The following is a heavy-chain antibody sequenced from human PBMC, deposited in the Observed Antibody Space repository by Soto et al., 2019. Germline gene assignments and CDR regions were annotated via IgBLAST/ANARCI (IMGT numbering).Heavy chain of an antibody. V-gene: IGHV3-21*06. Sequence: RLSLRLSCAASGFTFTRYSMHWVRQAPGKGLEWVSSISSTTNYIYYGDSMKGRFTISRDNARNSLYLEMNSLRAEDTAVYYCARESEDLTSNFDYWGQGTLDTVSS. J-gene: IGHJ4*02. CDR1: GFTFTRYS. CDR2: ISSTTNYI. CDR3: ARESEDLTSNFDY.